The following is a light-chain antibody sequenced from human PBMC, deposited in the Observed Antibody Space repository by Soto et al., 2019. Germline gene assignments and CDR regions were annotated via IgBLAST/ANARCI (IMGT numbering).Light chain of an antibody. V-gene: IGLV1-51*01. J-gene: IGLJ1*01. CDR2: DNN. Sequence: VLTQPPSVSAAPGQKVTISCSGSSSNIGNNYVSWYQQLPGTAPKLLIYDNNKRPSGIPDRFSDSKSGTSATLGITGLQTGDEADYYCGTWDSSLSARVFGTGTKVTVL. CDR1: SSNIGNNY. CDR3: GTWDSSLSARV.